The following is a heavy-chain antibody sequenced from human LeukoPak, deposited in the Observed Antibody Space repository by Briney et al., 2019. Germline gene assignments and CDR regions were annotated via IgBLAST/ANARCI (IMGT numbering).Heavy chain of an antibody. CDR1: GFTFSSYS. CDR3: ARVSIAAAVTPYYFDY. D-gene: IGHD6-13*01. Sequence: GGSLRLSCAASGFTFSSYSMNWVRQAPGKGLEWVSSISSSSSYIYYADSVKGRFTISRDNAKNSLYLQMSSLRAEDTAVYYCARVSIAAAVTPYYFDYWGQGTLVTVSS. J-gene: IGHJ4*02. CDR2: ISSSSSYI. V-gene: IGHV3-21*01.